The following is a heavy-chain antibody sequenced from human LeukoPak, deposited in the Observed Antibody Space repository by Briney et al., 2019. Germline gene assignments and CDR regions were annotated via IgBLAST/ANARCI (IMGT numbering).Heavy chain of an antibody. CDR2: ISGSSSYT. V-gene: IGHV3-11*06. J-gene: IGHJ2*01. Sequence: PGGSLRLSCAASGFTFSDYYMSWIRQAPGKGLEWVSYISGSSSYTNYADSVKGRFTISRDNAKKSLYLQMNGLRAEDTAVYYCARGGRSGAQYFDLWGRGTLVTVSS. CDR3: ARGGRSGAQYFDL. D-gene: IGHD3-3*01. CDR1: GFTFSDYY.